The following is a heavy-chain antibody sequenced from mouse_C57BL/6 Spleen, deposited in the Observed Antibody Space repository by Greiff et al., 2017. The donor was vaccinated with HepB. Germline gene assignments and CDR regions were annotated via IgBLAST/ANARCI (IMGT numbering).Heavy chain of an antibody. V-gene: IGHV5-17*01. D-gene: IGHD1-1*01. CDR3: ARQGLYYGSSYIDY. CDR1: GFTLSDYG. J-gene: IGHJ2*01. CDR2: ISGGSSTI. Sequence: DVKLVESGGGLVKPGGSLKLSCAASGFTLSDYGMHWVRQAPEKGLEWVAYISGGSSTIYYADTVKGRFTISRDNAKNTLFLQMTSLRSEDTAMYYCARQGLYYGSSYIDYWGQGTTLTVSS.